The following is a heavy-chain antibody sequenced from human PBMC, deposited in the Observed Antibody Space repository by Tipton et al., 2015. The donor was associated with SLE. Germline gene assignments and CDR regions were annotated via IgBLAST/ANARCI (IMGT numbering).Heavy chain of an antibody. J-gene: IGHJ5*02. CDR2: VNWNSESI. CDR3: AKDSGSGGYNWFDP. CDR1: GFTFDDYA. Sequence: SLRLSCAASGFTFDDYAMHWVRQVPGKGLEWVSGVNWNSESIGYADSVKGRFIISRDNAKNSLFLQMNSLRPEDTALYYCAKDSGSGGYNWFDPWGQGTLVTVSS. V-gene: IGHV3-9*01. D-gene: IGHD3-10*01.